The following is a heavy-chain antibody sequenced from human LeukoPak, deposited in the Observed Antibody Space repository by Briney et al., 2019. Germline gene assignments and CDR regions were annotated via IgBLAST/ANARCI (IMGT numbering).Heavy chain of an antibody. J-gene: IGHJ4*02. CDR3: ARGLYDFWSGPPHFDY. CDR2: IYYSGST. Sequence: SETLSLTCTVSGGSGGSITNYYWSWIRQPPGKGLEWIGYIYYSGSTNYNPSLKSRVTISVDTSKNQFSLKLSSVTAADTAVYYCARGLYDFWSGPPHFDYWGQGTLVTVSS. CDR1: GGSGGSITNYY. V-gene: IGHV4-59*01. D-gene: IGHD3-3*01.